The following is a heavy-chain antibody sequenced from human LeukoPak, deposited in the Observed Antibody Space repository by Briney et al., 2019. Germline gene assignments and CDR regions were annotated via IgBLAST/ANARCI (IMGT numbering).Heavy chain of an antibody. D-gene: IGHD6-13*01. Sequence: ASVKVSCKASGYTFTSYAMNWVRQAPGQGLEWMGWINTNTGNPTYAQGFTGRFVFSLDTSVSTAYPQISSLKAEDTAVYYCARDMMHSSSWYPRTGLGYWGQGTLVTVSS. CDR2: INTNTGNP. CDR1: GYTFTSYA. CDR3: ARDMMHSSSWYPRTGLGY. V-gene: IGHV7-4-1*02. J-gene: IGHJ4*02.